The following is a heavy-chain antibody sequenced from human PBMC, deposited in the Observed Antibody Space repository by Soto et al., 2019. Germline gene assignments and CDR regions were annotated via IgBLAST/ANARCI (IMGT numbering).Heavy chain of an antibody. D-gene: IGHD6-13*01. CDR3: VIERSSSWYLGVFDY. CDR1: GGTFSSYA. CDR2: IIPVFGTA. Sequence: GASVKVSCKASGGTFSSYAISWVRQAPGQGLEWMGGIIPVFGTANYAQKFQGRVTITADESTSTAYMELSSLRSEDTAVYYCVIERSSSWYLGVFDYWGQGTLVTVSS. J-gene: IGHJ4*02. V-gene: IGHV1-69*13.